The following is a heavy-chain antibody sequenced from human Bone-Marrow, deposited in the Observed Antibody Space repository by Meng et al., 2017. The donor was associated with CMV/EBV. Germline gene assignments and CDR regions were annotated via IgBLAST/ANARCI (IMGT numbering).Heavy chain of an antibody. CDR2: MNPNSGNT. J-gene: IGHJ1*01. V-gene: IGHV1-8*03. D-gene: IGHD2-2*02. CDR1: GYTFTSYD. Sequence: ASVKVSCKASGYTFTSYDINWVRQATGQGLEWMGWMNPNSGNTGYAQKFQGRVTITRNTSTSTAYIELSSLRSDDTAVYYCAKGGAAIRDWGQGTLVTVSS. CDR3: AKGGAAIRD.